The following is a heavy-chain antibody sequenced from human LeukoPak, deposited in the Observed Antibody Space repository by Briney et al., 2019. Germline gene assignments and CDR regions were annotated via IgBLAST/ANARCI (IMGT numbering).Heavy chain of an antibody. D-gene: IGHD2-2*01. Sequence: SETLSLTCTVSGGPISSSSYYWGWIRQPPGKGLEWIGSIYYSGSTYYNPSLKSRVTISVDTSKNQFSLKLSSVTAADTAVYYCASWGWGDIVVVPAATDAFDIWGQGTMVTVSS. V-gene: IGHV4-39*01. J-gene: IGHJ3*02. CDR1: GGPISSSSYY. CDR2: IYYSGST. CDR3: ASWGWGDIVVVPAATDAFDI.